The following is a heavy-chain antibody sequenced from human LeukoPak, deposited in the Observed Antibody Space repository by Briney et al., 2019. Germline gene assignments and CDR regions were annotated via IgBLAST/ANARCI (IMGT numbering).Heavy chain of an antibody. V-gene: IGHV3-23*01. CDR3: AKDGRYYFDY. Sequence: GGSLRLSCAASGFTFSSYAMSWVRQAPGKGLEWVSAISGSGVSTYYAGSVKGRFTISRDTSKNTLYLQMNSLRAEDTAVYYCAKDGRYYFDYWGQGTLVTVSS. D-gene: IGHD1-1*01. CDR1: GFTFSSYA. J-gene: IGHJ4*02. CDR2: ISGSGVST.